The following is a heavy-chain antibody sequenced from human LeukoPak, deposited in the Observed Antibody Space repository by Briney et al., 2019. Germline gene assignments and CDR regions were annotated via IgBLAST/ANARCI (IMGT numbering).Heavy chain of an antibody. V-gene: IGHV3-7*01. CDR3: ARVQQLNLQGPDY. D-gene: IGHD6-13*01. CDR1: GFTFSNYW. CDR2: IKRDGSTI. J-gene: IGHJ4*02. Sequence: PGGSLRLSCTASGFTFSNYWMSWVRQAPGKGLEWVADIKRDGSTIYYVDSVTGRFTISRDNAKNSLYLQMNSLRAEDTAGYYCARVQQLNLQGPDYWGQGALVTVSS.